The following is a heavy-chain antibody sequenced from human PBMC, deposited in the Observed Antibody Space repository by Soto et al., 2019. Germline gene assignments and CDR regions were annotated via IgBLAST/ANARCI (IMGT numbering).Heavy chain of an antibody. J-gene: IGHJ3*02. CDR2: IYYSGST. Sequence: TLSLTCTVSGGSISSGGYYWSWIRQHPGKGLEWIGYIYYSGSTYYNPSLKSRVTISVDTSKNQFSLKLSSVTAADTAVYYCARFPPRDAFDIWGQGTMVTVSS. CDR1: GGSISSGGYY. CDR3: ARFPPRDAFDI. V-gene: IGHV4-31*03.